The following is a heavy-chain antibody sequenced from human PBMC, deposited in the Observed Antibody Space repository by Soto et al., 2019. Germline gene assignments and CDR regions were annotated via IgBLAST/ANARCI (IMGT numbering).Heavy chain of an antibody. J-gene: IGHJ4*02. CDR1: GLTFRRYG. D-gene: IGHD1-26*01. V-gene: IGHV3-33*01. CDR3: VRSWVPCLGRDTFAY. Sequence: GGPLEFSCAAPGLTFRRYGMHWVRQAPGKGLECVAVIWYDGSTKYIAASVKGRFTTSSDNSKNTLYLQMNSLRAEDTAVYYCVRSWVPCLGRDTFAYWGQGTLVTVSS. CDR2: IWYDGSTK.